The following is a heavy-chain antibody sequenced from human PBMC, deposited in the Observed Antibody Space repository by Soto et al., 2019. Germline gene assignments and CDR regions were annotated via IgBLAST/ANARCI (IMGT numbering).Heavy chain of an antibody. J-gene: IGHJ4*02. CDR1: GGSFSGYY. CDR3: ASGRQSIVVVVAATVFDY. Sequence: PSETLSLTCAVYGGSFSGYYWSWIRQPPGKGLEWIGEINHSGSTNYNPSLKSRVTISVDTSKNQFSLKLSSVTAADTAVYYCASGRQSIVVVVAATVFDYWGQGTLVTVSS. V-gene: IGHV4-34*01. D-gene: IGHD2-15*01. CDR2: INHSGST.